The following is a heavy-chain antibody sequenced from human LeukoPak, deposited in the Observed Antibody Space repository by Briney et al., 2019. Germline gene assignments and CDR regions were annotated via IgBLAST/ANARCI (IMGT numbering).Heavy chain of an antibody. CDR2: ISGNSGDI. CDR1: GFTFSDYY. CDR3: TRDPRRLDY. Sequence: GGSLRLSCTVSGFTFSDYYMAWVRQAPGKGLEWLSYISGNSGDINYLDSVRGRFTISRDNAKNSLYLQMNSLRVEDTAVYYCTRDPRRLDYLGQGTLVTVSS. V-gene: IGHV3-11*05. J-gene: IGHJ4*02.